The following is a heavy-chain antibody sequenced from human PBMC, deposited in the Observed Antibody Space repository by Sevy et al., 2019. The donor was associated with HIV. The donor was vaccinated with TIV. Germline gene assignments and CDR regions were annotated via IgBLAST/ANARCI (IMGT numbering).Heavy chain of an antibody. Sequence: GGSLRLSFAASGFTFDDYAMHWVRQAPGKGLEWVSGISWNSGSIGYADSVKGRFTISRDNAKNSLYLQMNSLRAEDTALYYCAKADSSLKYFQHWGQGTLATVSS. CDR3: AKADSSLKYFQH. D-gene: IGHD6-13*01. J-gene: IGHJ1*01. V-gene: IGHV3-9*01. CDR1: GFTFDDYA. CDR2: ISWNSGSI.